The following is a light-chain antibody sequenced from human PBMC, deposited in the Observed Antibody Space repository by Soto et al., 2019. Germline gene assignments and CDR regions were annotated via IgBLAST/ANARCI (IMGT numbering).Light chain of an antibody. J-gene: IGLJ3*02. CDR3: AAWDDSLNGWV. Sequence: QSVLTQPPSASATPGQRVTLSCSGSSSNIETNTVSWYQQLPGTAPKLLIYTNNQRPSGVPDRFSGSKSGTSASLAISGLQSEDEADYYCAAWDDSLNGWVFGGGTKLTVL. V-gene: IGLV1-44*01. CDR1: SSNIETNT. CDR2: TNN.